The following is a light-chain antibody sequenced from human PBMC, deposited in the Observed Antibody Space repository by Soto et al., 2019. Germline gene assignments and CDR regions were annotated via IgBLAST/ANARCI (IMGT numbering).Light chain of an antibody. CDR2: DAS. CDR1: QSINRW. CDR3: QEYNTYSWA. Sequence: DIQMSQFPSSLTASVGDSVTITCRASQSINRWLAWYQQKPGRAPKLLIYDASSLQSGVPSRFSGSGSGTEFALTISSLQPDDFAIYHCQEYNTYSWAFGQGTKVDIK. J-gene: IGKJ1*01. V-gene: IGKV1-5*01.